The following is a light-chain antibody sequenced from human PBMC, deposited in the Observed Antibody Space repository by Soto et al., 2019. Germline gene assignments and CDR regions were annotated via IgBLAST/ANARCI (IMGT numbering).Light chain of an antibody. CDR3: AAWDDSLNGVV. Sequence: QAVVTQPPSASGTPGQRVTISCSGSSSNIGSNTVNWYQQLPGTAHKLLIYSNNQRPSGVPDRFSVSKSGTSASLAISGLQSEDEADYYCAAWDDSLNGVVFGGGTKLTVL. CDR2: SNN. V-gene: IGLV1-44*01. J-gene: IGLJ2*01. CDR1: SSNIGSNT.